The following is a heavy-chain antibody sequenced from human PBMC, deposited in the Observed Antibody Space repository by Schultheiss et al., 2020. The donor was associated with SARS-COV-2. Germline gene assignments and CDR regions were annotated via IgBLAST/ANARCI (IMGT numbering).Heavy chain of an antibody. CDR3: ARDQDWKGAGDCMDV. Sequence: SETLSLTCAVYGGSFSGYYWSWIRQPPGKGLEWIGYIYYSGSTNYNPSLKSRVTISVDTSKNQFSLKLSSVTAADTAVYYCARDQDWKGAGDCMDVWGQGTTVTVSS. V-gene: IGHV4-59*01. J-gene: IGHJ6*02. CDR1: GGSFSGYY. CDR2: IYYSGST. D-gene: IGHD1-1*01.